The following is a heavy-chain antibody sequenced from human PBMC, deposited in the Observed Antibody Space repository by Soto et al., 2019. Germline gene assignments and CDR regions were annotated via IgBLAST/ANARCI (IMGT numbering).Heavy chain of an antibody. CDR2: IYHSGST. J-gene: IGHJ4*02. V-gene: IGHV4-4*02. Sequence: QVQLQESGPGLVKPSGTLSLTCAVSGGSISSSNWWSWVRQPPGKGLEWIGEIYHSGSTNYNPSLKSRVPISVDKSKNQFSLKLSSVTAADTAVYYCARGVVVVVAATRYFDYWGQGTLVTVSS. CDR3: ARGVVVVVAATRYFDY. D-gene: IGHD2-15*01. CDR1: GGSISSSNW.